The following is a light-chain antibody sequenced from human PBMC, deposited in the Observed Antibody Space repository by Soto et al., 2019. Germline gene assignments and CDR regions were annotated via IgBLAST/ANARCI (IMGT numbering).Light chain of an antibody. J-gene: IGKJ5*01. CDR3: QQYDNLACT. CDR2: DAS. CDR1: QDISNY. Sequence: DIQMTQSPSSLSASVGDRVTITCQASQDISNYLNWHQQKAGKVPKLMIYDASNLETGIPSRFSGSGSGTDFTFTISSLQPKDIATYDFQQYDNLACTFGQGTRLEIK. V-gene: IGKV1-33*01.